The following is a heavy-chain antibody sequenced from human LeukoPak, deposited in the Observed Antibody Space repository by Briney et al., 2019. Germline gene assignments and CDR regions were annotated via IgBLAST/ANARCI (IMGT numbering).Heavy chain of an antibody. Sequence: GGSLRLSCAASGFTVSSNYMSWVRQAPGKGLEWVSVIYSGGSTYYADSVKGRFTISRDNSKNTLYLQMNSLRAEDTAVYYCAKAKVTLPFDYWGQGTLVTVSS. CDR1: GFTVSSNY. CDR3: AKAKVTLPFDY. CDR2: IYSGGST. V-gene: IGHV3-53*01. D-gene: IGHD4-11*01. J-gene: IGHJ4*02.